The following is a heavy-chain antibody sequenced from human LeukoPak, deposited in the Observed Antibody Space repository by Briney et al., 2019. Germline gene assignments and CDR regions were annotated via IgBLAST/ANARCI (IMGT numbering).Heavy chain of an antibody. CDR2: ISSSSSYI. V-gene: IGHV3-21*01. CDR3: ARANDYGDYVELDY. Sequence: GGSLRLSCAASGFTFSSYSMNWVRQAPGKGLEWVSSISSSSSYIYYADSVKGRFTISRDNAKNSLYLQMNSLRAEDTAVYYCARANDYGDYVELDYWGQGTLVTVSS. J-gene: IGHJ4*02. D-gene: IGHD4-17*01. CDR1: GFTFSSYS.